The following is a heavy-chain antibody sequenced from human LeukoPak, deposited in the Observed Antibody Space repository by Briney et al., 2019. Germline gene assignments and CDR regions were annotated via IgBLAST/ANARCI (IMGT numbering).Heavy chain of an antibody. Sequence: PGGSLRLSCAASGFTFSNAWMSWVRQAPGKGLEWVGRIKSKTDGGITDYAAPVKGRFTISRDDSKNTLYLQMNSLKTEDTAVYYCTTDGGSYGNYWGQGTLVTVSS. CDR3: TTDGGSYGNY. J-gene: IGHJ4*02. V-gene: IGHV3-15*01. CDR2: IKSKTDGGIT. CDR1: GFTFSNAW. D-gene: IGHD1-26*01.